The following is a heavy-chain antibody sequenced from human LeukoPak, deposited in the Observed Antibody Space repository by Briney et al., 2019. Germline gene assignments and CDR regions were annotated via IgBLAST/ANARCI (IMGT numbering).Heavy chain of an antibody. CDR2: ISGSGGST. J-gene: IGHJ4*02. D-gene: IGHD3-16*01. Sequence: GGSLRLSCAASGFTFSSYAMSWVRQAPGKGLEWVSAISGSGGSTYYADSVKGRFTTSRDNSKNTLYLQMNSLRAEDTAVYYCAKDQSAYTEYYFDYWGQGTLVTVSS. CDR1: GFTFSSYA. CDR3: AKDQSAYTEYYFDY. V-gene: IGHV3-23*01.